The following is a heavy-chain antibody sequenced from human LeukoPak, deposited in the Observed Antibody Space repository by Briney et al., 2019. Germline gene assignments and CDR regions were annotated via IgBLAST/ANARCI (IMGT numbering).Heavy chain of an antibody. J-gene: IGHJ4*02. V-gene: IGHV3-7*03. CDR3: ARGGDYFSFDY. Sequence: GGSLRLSCAVSGFTFSGFWMSWSRQAPGKGLEWVASINSDGSEGYYADVVKGRFTISRDNAKNSLYLQINSLRAEDTAVYYCARGGDYFSFDYWGQGTLVTVSS. D-gene: IGHD4-17*01. CDR1: GFTFSGFW. CDR2: INSDGSEG.